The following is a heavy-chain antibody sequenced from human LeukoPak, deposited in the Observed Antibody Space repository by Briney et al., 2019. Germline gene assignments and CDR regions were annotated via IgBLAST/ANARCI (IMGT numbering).Heavy chain of an antibody. Sequence: GGSLRLSCAASGFAFSSYSMNWVRQAPGKGLEWVSSISSSSSYIYYADSVKGRFTISRDNAKNSLYLQMNSLRAEDTAVYYCARDIIAAAKNYYCGMDVWGQGTTVTVSS. V-gene: IGHV3-21*01. J-gene: IGHJ6*02. CDR1: GFAFSSYS. CDR2: ISSSSSYI. D-gene: IGHD6-13*01. CDR3: ARDIIAAAKNYYCGMDV.